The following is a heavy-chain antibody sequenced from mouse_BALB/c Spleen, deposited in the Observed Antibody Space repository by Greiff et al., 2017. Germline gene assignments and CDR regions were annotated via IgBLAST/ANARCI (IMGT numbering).Heavy chain of an antibody. CDR1: GDSITSGY. CDR2: ISYSGST. J-gene: IGHJ4*01. CDR3: AKFITTVVGAMDY. V-gene: IGHV3-8*02. D-gene: IGHD1-1*01. Sequence: EVQRVESGPSLVKPSQTLSLTCSVTGDSITSGYWNWIRKFPGNKLEYMGYISYSGSTYYNPSLKSRISITRDTSKNQYYLQLNSVTTEDTATYYCAKFITTVVGAMDYWGQGTSVTVSS.